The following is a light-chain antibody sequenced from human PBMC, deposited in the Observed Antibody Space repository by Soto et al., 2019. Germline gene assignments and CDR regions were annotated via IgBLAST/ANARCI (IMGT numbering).Light chain of an antibody. CDR2: GAS. CDR3: QHYSSSPPAIT. V-gene: IGKV3-20*01. J-gene: IGKJ5*01. CDR1: QSVSSSY. Sequence: EIVLTQSPGTLSLSPGERATLSCRASQSVSSSYLAWYQQKPGQAPRLLIYGASSRATGIPDRFSGSGSGTDFTLTISRLEPEDFALYYCQHYSSSPPAITFGQGTRLEIK.